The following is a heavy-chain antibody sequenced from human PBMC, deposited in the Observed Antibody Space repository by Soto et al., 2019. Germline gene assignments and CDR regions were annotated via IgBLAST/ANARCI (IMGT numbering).Heavy chain of an antibody. CDR2: TYYRSKWYN. CDR1: GDSVSSNNAA. CDR3: ARSVPSGHYFAWFDP. V-gene: IGHV6-1*01. D-gene: IGHD3-22*01. Sequence: PSQTLSLSCAISGDSVSSNNAAWNWIRQSPSRGLEWLGRTYYRSKWYNDYAVSVKSRITINPDTSKNQFSLQLNSVTPEDTAVYYCARSVPSGHYFAWFDPWGQGTLVTVSS. J-gene: IGHJ5*02.